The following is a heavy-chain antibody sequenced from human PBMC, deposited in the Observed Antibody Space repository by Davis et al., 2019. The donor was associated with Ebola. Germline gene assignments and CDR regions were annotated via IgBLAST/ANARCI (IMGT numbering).Heavy chain of an antibody. CDR1: GFTFSDYY. J-gene: IGHJ4*02. CDR3: ARGRQYYYGSGSKSFDY. CDR2: INHSGST. Sequence: GSLRLSCAASGFTFSDYYMSWIRQPPGKGLEWIGEINHSGSTNYNPSLKSRVTISVDTSKNQFSLKLSSVTAADTAVYYCARGRQYYYGSGSKSFDYWGQGTLVTVSS. D-gene: IGHD3-10*01. V-gene: IGHV4-34*01.